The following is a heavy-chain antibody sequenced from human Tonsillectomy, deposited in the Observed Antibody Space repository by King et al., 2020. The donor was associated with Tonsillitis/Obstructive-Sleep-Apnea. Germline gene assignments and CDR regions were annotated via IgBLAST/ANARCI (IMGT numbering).Heavy chain of an antibody. J-gene: IGHJ4*02. D-gene: IGHD3-3*01. CDR2: IYSGGST. V-gene: IGHV3-66*01. CDR3: AREVSDDFWSGYSH. CDR1: GFTVSSNY. Sequence: VQLVESGGGLVQPGGSLRLSCAASGFTVSSNYMSWVRQAPGKGLEWVSVIYSGGSTYYADSVKGRFTISRDNSKSTLYLQMNSLRAEDTAVYYCAREVSDDFWSGYSHWGQGTLVTVSS.